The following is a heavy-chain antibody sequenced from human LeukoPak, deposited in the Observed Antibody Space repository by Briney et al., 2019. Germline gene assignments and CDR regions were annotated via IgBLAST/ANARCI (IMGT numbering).Heavy chain of an antibody. CDR3: ANLGLDSLDV. V-gene: IGHV3-53*01. J-gene: IGHJ6*02. CDR2: IYDTGTT. CDR1: GFTVYSNY. Sequence: GGSLRLSCAASGFTVYSNYMTWVRQAPGKGLEWVSVIYDTGTTSYADSVRGRFTISRDNSKSTLYLQMNSLRAEDTAVYYCANLGLDSLDVWGQGTTVTVSS. D-gene: IGHD3/OR15-3a*01.